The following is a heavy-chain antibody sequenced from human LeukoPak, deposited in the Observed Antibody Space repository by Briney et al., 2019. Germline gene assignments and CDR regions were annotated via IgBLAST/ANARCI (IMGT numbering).Heavy chain of an antibody. CDR1: GGTFSSYA. CDR3: ARRKMVVPAAMNYYYYMDV. V-gene: IGHV1-69*13. CDR2: IIPIFGTA. J-gene: IGHJ6*03. Sequence: VASVKVSCKASGGTFSSYAISWVRQSPGQGLEWMGGIIPIFGTANYAQKFQGRVTITADESTSTAYMELSSLRSEDTAVYYCARRKMVVPAAMNYYYYMDVWGKGTTVTVSS. D-gene: IGHD2-2*01.